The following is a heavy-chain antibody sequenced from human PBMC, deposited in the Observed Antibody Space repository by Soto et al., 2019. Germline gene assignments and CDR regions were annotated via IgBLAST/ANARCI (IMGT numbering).Heavy chain of an antibody. V-gene: IGHV4-30-4*01. D-gene: IGHD5-12*01. Sequence: LSRLFTVSGGSIRSGDYYWSFIRQPPGKGLEWIGYIYYSGSTYHNPSLKSRVTISVDTSKNQFSLKLRSVTAADTVVYDGARARDGYNYDYWGQGTLVTVSS. CDR1: GGSIRSGDYY. CDR3: ARARDGYNYDY. J-gene: IGHJ4*02. CDR2: IYYSGST.